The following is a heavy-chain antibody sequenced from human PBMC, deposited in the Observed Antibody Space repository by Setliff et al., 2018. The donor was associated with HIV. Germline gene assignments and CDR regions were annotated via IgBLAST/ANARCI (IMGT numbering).Heavy chain of an antibody. J-gene: IGHJ6*04. D-gene: IGHD3-16*01. V-gene: IGHV4-61*02. CDR3: ARGFGVMDV. CDR1: GGSVGSGSYY. CDR2: IYTSGST. Sequence: SETLSLTCSVSGGSVGSGSYYWSWIRQPAGKGLEWIGRIYTSGSTNYNPSLKSRVTISVDTSKKQFSLKLNSVTAADTAVYYCARGFGVMDVWAKGTTVTVSS.